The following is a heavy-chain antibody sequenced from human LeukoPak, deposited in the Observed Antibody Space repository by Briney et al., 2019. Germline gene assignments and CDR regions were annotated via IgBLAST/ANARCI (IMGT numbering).Heavy chain of an antibody. CDR2: ISYDGSNK. CDR1: GFTFSSYA. CDR3: AKPLYRSTSGYGFDP. Sequence: GGSLRLSCAASGFTFSSYAMHWVRQAPGKGLEWVAVISYDGSNKYYADSVKGRFTISRDNSKNTLYLQMNSLRAEDTAVYYCAKPLYRSTSGYGFDPWGQGTLVTVSS. J-gene: IGHJ5*02. D-gene: IGHD2-2*01. V-gene: IGHV3-30*04.